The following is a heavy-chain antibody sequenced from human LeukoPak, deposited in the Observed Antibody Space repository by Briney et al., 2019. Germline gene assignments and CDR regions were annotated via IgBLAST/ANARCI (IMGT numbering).Heavy chain of an antibody. V-gene: IGHV3-33*06. D-gene: IGHD6-6*01. CDR1: GFTFSSYG. CDR2: IWYDGSKK. CDR3: AKDSQYSSSWSTN. Sequence: PGGSLRLSCAASGFTFSSYGMHWVRQAPGKGLEWVAVIWYDGSKKYYGDSVKGRFTISRDNSKNTQYLQMNSLRVEDTAVYYCAKDSQYSSSWSTNWGQGTLVTVSS. J-gene: IGHJ4*02.